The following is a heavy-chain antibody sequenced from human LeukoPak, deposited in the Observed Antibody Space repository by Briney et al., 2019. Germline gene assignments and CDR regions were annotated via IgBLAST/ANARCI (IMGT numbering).Heavy chain of an antibody. V-gene: IGHV3-30*04. D-gene: IGHD2-15*01. CDR1: GFTFSSYG. Sequence: GGSLRLSCAASGFTFSSYGMHWVRQAPGKGLEWVAVIAYDGGNKYYADSVKGRLTISRDNSKNTLYLQMNSLRADDTAVYYCARGRYCSGGSCYSWYNYYYMDVWGKGTTVIVSS. J-gene: IGHJ6*03. CDR2: IAYDGGNK. CDR3: ARGRYCSGGSCYSWYNYYYMDV.